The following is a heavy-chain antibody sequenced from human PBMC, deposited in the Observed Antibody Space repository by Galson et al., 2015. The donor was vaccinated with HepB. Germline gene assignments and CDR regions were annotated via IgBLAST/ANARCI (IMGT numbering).Heavy chain of an antibody. V-gene: IGHV3-74*01. D-gene: IGHD1-14*01. CDR2: INGDGGKI. CDR1: GFTFSTYW. Sequence: SLRLSCAASGFTFSTYWMHWVRQVPGKELVWISHINGDGGKIWYADSVKGRFTISRDNAKNTLYLQMNSLRAEDTAVYYCARGGFGSGTDFWGQGTLVTVSS. CDR3: ARGGFGSGTDF. J-gene: IGHJ4*02.